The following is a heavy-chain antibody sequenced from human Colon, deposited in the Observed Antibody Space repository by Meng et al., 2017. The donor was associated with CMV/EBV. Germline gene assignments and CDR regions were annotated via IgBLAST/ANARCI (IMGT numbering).Heavy chain of an antibody. D-gene: IGHD2/OR15-2a*01. J-gene: IGHJ5*02. CDR3: ARGSFYDKADL. CDR2: ISVYHGDT. Sequence: ASVKVSCKASGYRFTSYGIDWVRQAPGQGLEWMGWISVYHGDTAYAHKFQDRVTMTTDTSTSTAYLELRSLRSEDTAVYYCARGSFYDKADLWGQGTLVTVSS. CDR1: GYRFTSYG. V-gene: IGHV1-18*01.